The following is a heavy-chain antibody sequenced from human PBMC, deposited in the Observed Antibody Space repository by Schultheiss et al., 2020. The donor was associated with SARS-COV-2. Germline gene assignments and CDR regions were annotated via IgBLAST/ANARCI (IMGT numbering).Heavy chain of an antibody. V-gene: IGHV3-21*01. CDR1: GFTFSSYA. J-gene: IGHJ4*02. D-gene: IGHD2-15*01. CDR2: ISSSSSYI. Sequence: GGSLRLSCAASGFTFSSYAMSWVRQAPGKGLQWVSSISSSSSYIYYADSVKGRFTISRDNAKNSLYLQMNSLRAEDTAVYYCARTGLGQLLHIDYWGQGTLVTVSS. CDR3: ARTGLGQLLHIDY.